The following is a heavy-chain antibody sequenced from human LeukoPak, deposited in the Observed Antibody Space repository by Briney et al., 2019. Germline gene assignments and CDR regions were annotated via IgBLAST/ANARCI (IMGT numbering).Heavy chain of an antibody. J-gene: IGHJ3*02. CDR1: GGSISSGGYS. D-gene: IGHD4-17*01. V-gene: IGHV4-30-2*05. CDR2: ISHSGTT. Sequence: SQTLSLTCAVSGGSISSGGYSWSWVRQPPGKGLEWIGYISHSGTTYNNPSLKSRVIISVDTSKNQFSLKLSSMTAADTAVYYCARVLPHRHLRYGYYGRRGYAFDIWGQGTMVTVSS. CDR3: ARVLPHRHLRYGYYGRRGYAFDI.